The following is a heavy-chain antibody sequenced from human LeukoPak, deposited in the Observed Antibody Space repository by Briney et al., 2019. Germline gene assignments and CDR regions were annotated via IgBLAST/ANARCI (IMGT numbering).Heavy chain of an antibody. V-gene: IGHV1-69*04. CDR3: ARGGITMVRGVIDY. D-gene: IGHD3-10*01. CDR2: IIPILGIA. CDR1: GGTFSSYA. J-gene: IGHJ4*02. Sequence: SVKVSCKASGGTFSSYAISWVRQAPGQGLEWMGRIIPILGIANYAQKFQGRVTITADKSTSTAYMELSSLRSEDTAVYYCARGGITMVRGVIDYWGQGTLVTVSS.